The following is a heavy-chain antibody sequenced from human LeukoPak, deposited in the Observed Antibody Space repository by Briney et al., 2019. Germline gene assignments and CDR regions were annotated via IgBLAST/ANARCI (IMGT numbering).Heavy chain of an antibody. CDR1: GGSISSGSYY. CDR3: ARDNGWGYVRYFDY. J-gene: IGHJ4*02. D-gene: IGHD2-2*01. V-gene: IGHV4-61*02. Sequence: PSQTLSLTCTVSGGSISSGSYYWSWIRQPAGKGLEWIGRIYTSGSTNYNPSLKSRVTMSVDTSKNQFSLKLSSVTAADTAVYYCARDNGWGYVRYFDYWGQGTLVTVSS. CDR2: IYTSGST.